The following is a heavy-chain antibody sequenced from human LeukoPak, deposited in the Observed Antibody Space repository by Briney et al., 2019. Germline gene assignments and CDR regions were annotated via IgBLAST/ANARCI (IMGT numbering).Heavy chain of an antibody. CDR3: ARGAHGSGSIFAIDY. V-gene: IGHV4-34*01. D-gene: IGHD3-10*01. CDR2: INHSGST. J-gene: IGHJ4*02. Sequence: PSETLSLTCAVYGGSFSGYYWSWIRQPPGKGLEWIGEINHSGSTNYNPSLKSRVTISVDTSKNQFSLKLSSVTAADTAVYYCARGAHGSGSIFAIDYWGQGTLVTVSS. CDR1: GGSFSGYY.